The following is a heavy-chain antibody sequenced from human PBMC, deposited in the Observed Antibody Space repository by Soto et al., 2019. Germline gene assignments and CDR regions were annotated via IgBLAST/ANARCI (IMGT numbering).Heavy chain of an antibody. CDR1: GGSISSSSYY. CDR3: ARHLGYCSGGSCYPYYFDY. J-gene: IGHJ4*02. Sequence: QLQLQESGPGLVKPSETLSLTCTVSGGSISSSSYYWGWIRQPPGKGLEWIGSIYYSGSTYYNPSLKSRVTISVDTSKNQFSLKLSSVTAADTAVYYCARHLGYCSGGSCYPYYFDYWGQGTLVTVSS. CDR2: IYYSGST. D-gene: IGHD2-15*01. V-gene: IGHV4-39*01.